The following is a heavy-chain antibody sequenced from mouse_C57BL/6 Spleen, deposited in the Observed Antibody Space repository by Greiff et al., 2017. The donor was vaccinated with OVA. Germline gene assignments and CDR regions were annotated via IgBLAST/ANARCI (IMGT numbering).Heavy chain of an antibody. D-gene: IGHD4-1*01. V-gene: IGHV1-82*01. CDR1: GYAFSSSW. Sequence: VKLMESGPELVKPGASVKISCKASGYAFSSSWMNWVKQRPGKGLEWIGRIYPGDGDTNYNGKFKGKATLTADKSSSTAYMQLSSLTSEDSAVYFCARSWDGFDYWGQGTTLTVSS. J-gene: IGHJ2*01. CDR2: IYPGDGDT. CDR3: ARSWDGFDY.